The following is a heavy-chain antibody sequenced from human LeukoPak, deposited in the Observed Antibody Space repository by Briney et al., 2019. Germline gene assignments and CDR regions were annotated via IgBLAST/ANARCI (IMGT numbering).Heavy chain of an antibody. V-gene: IGHV5-51*01. CDR2: IYPSDSDT. Sequence: GESLKISCKGSGYSFTSYWIGWVRQMPGKGLEWMGIIYPSDSDTRYSPSFQGQVTISADKAINSAYLQWSSLGASDTAMYYCASTSDDYGDFYFDHWGQGTLVTVSS. CDR3: ASTSDDYGDFYFDH. J-gene: IGHJ4*02. CDR1: GYSFTSYW. D-gene: IGHD4-17*01.